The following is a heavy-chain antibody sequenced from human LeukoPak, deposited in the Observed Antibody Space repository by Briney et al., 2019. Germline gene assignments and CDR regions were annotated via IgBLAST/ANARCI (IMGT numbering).Heavy chain of an antibody. J-gene: IGHJ4*02. CDR3: ARDQLGNSDY. V-gene: IGHV4-34*01. CDR1: GESFSGYY. Sequence: SETLSLTCAVYGESFSGYYWSWIRQPPGKGLEWIGEINHSGSTSYNPSFKSRVTISVDTSKNQFSLKLSSVTAADTAVYYCARDQLGNSDYWGQGTLVTVSS. CDR2: INHSGST. D-gene: IGHD6-13*01.